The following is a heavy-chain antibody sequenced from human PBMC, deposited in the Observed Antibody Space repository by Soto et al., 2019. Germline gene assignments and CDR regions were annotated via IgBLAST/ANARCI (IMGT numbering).Heavy chain of an antibody. D-gene: IGHD5-12*01. CDR1: GFSLSNARMG. V-gene: IGHV2-26*01. J-gene: IGHJ4*02. Sequence: QVTLKESGPVLVKPTETLTLTCTVSGFSLSNARMGVSWIRQPPGKALEWLAHIFSNDEKSYSTSLKSRLTISKDTSKSQVVLTRTNMDPVDTATYYCARIRGVYSGYGYFDYWGQGTLVTVSS. CDR2: IFSNDEK. CDR3: ARIRGVYSGYGYFDY.